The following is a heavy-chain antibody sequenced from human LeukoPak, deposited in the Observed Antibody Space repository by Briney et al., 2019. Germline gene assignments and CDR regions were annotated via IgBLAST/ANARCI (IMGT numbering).Heavy chain of an antibody. CDR1: GFNFRTHA. Sequence: GGSLGLSCSASGFNFRTHAMHWVRQAPGKGLEWVAMIWRGGNYKYYADSVKGRFSISGDDSRSRLHLQMDSLRTEDTAVYYCAIDPPDSGWAFWSWGQGALVTVSS. CDR2: IWRGGNYK. D-gene: IGHD6-19*01. J-gene: IGHJ5*02. CDR3: AIDPPDSGWAFWS. V-gene: IGHV3-33*01.